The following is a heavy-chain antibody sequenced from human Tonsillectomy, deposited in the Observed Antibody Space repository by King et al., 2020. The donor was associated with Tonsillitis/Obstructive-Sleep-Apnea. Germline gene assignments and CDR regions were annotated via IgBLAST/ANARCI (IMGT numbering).Heavy chain of an antibody. CDR2: IYYSGST. Sequence: VQLQESGPGLVKPSETLSLTCTVSGGSISSYYWSWIRQPSGKGLEWIGYIYYSGSTNSNPSLRSRVTISVDTSKNQFSLKLSSVTAADTAVYYCARDMVLEAGGDAFDIWGQGTMVTVSS. J-gene: IGHJ3*02. CDR1: GGSISSYY. CDR3: ARDMVLEAGGDAFDI. D-gene: IGHD2-8*01. V-gene: IGHV4-59*01.